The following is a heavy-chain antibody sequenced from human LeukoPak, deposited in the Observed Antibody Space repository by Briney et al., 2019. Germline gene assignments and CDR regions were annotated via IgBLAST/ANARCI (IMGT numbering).Heavy chain of an antibody. V-gene: IGHV5-51*01. CDR3: ARHHRGDCSGDSYYHNWFDP. CDR1: GYSLTNYW. J-gene: IGHJ5*02. Sequence: GESLKISCKGSGYSLTNYWLGWVRQMPGEGLELMWIIYPGDSETRYSPSFQGQVTISADKSISTAYLQWSSLKASDTAMYYCARHHRGDCSGDSYYHNWFDPWGQGTLVTVSS. D-gene: IGHD2-15*01. CDR2: IYPGDSET.